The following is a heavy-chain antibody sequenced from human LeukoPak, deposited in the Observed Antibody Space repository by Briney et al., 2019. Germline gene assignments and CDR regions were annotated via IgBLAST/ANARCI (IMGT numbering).Heavy chain of an antibody. J-gene: IGHJ6*04. CDR1: GGSISSYY. Sequence: SETLSLTCTVSGGSISSYYWSWIRQPPGKGLEWIGYIYYSGSTYYNPSLKSRVTISVDTSKNQFSLKLSSVTAADTAVYYCARHWQSFGELFDVWGKGATVTISS. V-gene: IGHV4-59*08. CDR3: ARHWQSFGELFDV. D-gene: IGHD3-10*01. CDR2: IYYSGST.